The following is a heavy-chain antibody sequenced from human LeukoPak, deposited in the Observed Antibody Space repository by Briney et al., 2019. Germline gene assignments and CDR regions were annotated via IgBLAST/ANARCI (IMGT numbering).Heavy chain of an antibody. CDR3: ARRGPTHYYYYMDV. J-gene: IGHJ6*03. Sequence: ASVKVSCKASGYTFTSYGITWVRQAPGQGLEWMGWISANNGDTNIAQKFQGRVLMTTDTSTSTAYMQLGSLRSDDTAVYYCARRGPTHYYYYMDVWGKGTTVVVSS. V-gene: IGHV1-18*01. CDR2: ISANNGDT. D-gene: IGHD3-10*01. CDR1: GYTFTSYG.